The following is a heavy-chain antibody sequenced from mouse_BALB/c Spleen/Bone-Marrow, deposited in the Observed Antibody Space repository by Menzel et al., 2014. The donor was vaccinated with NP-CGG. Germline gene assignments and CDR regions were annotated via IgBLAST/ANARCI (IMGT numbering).Heavy chain of an antibody. V-gene: IGHV1-69*02. CDR3: TRRDRYDYYGVDY. J-gene: IGHJ4*01. D-gene: IGHD2-14*01. CDR2: IYPSDSYS. Sequence: ESGAELVRPGASVKVSCKASGYTLTNYWINWVRQRPGQGLEWIGNIYPSDSYSNYNQKFKDKATLTVDKSSSTAYMQLSSPTSEDSAVYYCTRRDRYDYYGVDYWGQGTSVTVSS. CDR1: GYTLTNYW.